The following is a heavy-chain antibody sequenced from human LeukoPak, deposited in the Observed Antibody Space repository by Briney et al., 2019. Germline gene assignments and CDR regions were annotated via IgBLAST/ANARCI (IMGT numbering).Heavy chain of an antibody. CDR2: ISGSGGST. CDR1: GFTFSSSA. V-gene: IGHV3-23*01. Sequence: GSLRLSCAASGFTFSSSAMSWVRQAPGKGLEWVSGISGSGGSTYYADSVKGRFTISRDNSKNTLYLQMNSLRAEDTAIYFCAKLIVASDYWGQGTLVTVSS. CDR3: AKLIVASDY. J-gene: IGHJ4*02. D-gene: IGHD2/OR15-2a*01.